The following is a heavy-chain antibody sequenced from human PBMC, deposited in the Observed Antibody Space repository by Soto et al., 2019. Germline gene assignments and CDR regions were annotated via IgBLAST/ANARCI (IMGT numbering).Heavy chain of an antibody. CDR3: ASATPSYNAYGDYLGPVSFDY. CDR1: GGTFSSYT. Sequence: QVQLVQSGAEVKKPGSSVKVSCKASGGTFSSYTISWVRQAPGQGLEWMGRIIPILGIANYAQKFQGRVTITADKSTSTAYMELSSLRSEDTAVYYCASATPSYNAYGDYLGPVSFDYGCQVTLVTVSS. J-gene: IGHJ4*02. D-gene: IGHD4-17*01. CDR2: IIPILGIA. V-gene: IGHV1-69*02.